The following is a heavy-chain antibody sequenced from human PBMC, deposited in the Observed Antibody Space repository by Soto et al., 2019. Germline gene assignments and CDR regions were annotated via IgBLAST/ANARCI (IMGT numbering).Heavy chain of an antibody. CDR2: ISYDGSNR. J-gene: IGHJ4*02. CDR3: ARHSTTWFDY. D-gene: IGHD6-13*01. Sequence: PGGSLRLSCAASGFTFSSYAMHWVRQAPGKGLEWVAVISYDGSNRYYSDSVKGRFTISRDNSKNTLYLQMNSLRAEDTAVYYCARHSTTWFDYWGQGVLVTFSS. V-gene: IGHV3-30*03. CDR1: GFTFSSYA.